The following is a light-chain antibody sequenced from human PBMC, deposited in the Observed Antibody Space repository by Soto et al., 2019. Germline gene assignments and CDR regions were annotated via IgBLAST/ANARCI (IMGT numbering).Light chain of an antibody. Sequence: DIQMTQSPSSLSASVGDRVTITCRASQGITNDLGWYQQKPGKAPKRLIYDASRLQSGVPSRFSGSGSETEFTLTISSLQPEDFATYYCLQQNSYPLTFGHETRLDIK. J-gene: IGKJ5*01. CDR2: DAS. CDR3: LQQNSYPLT. V-gene: IGKV1-17*01. CDR1: QGITND.